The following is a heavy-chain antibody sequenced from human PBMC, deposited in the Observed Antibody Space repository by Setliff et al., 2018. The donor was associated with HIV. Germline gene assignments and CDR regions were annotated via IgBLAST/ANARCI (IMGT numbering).Heavy chain of an antibody. CDR3: SRQVSIPGAAITPVDY. CDR1: GDSIRGYY. V-gene: IGHV4-59*08. CDR2: VFYTGFA. J-gene: IGHJ4*02. D-gene: IGHD5-12*01. Sequence: SETRSLTCSVSGDSIRGYYWSWTRQPPGKGLEWMGYVFYTGFAAYNPSLKSRLTISVDTSKSQFSLRLTSVTAADTAIYYCSRQVSIPGAAITPVDYWGQGALVTVSS.